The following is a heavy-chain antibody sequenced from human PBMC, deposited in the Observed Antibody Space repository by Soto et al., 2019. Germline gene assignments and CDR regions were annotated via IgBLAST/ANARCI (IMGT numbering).Heavy chain of an antibody. CDR3: TSLLGTGVVTRGFDY. V-gene: IGHV3-73*01. CDR2: VTSSSRLYAT. CDR1: GFTFSDSI. D-gene: IGHD1-1*01. Sequence: GGSLRLSCAASGFTFSDSILHWVRQASGKGLEWIGRVTSSSRLYATAYAGWVKGRFIISRDDSKNTAYLQMSSLEVEDKAMYFCTSLLGTGVVTRGFDYCGQRSLVP. J-gene: IGHJ4*02.